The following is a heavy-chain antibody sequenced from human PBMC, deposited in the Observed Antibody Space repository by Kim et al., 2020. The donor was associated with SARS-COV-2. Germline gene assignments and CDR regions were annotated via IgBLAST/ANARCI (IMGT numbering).Heavy chain of an antibody. CDR2: INTDGSQR. J-gene: IGHJ5*02. CDR3: AREPSAEST. V-gene: IGHV3-7*03. Sequence: GGSLRLSCVASGFTVGTDWMTWVRQAPGKGPEWVANINTDGSQRNYVDSVRGPFSISIDFAKNSLFLQMNSLRVEDTAVYYCAREPSAESTWGQGTLVTVSS. CDR1: GFTVGTDW.